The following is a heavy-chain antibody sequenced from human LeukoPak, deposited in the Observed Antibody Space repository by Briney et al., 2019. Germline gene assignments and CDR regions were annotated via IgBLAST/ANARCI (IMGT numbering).Heavy chain of an antibody. Sequence: ASVKVSCKASGYTFTGYYMNWVRQAPGQGLEWMGWINPNSGGTNYAQKFQGRVTMTRDTSISTAYMELSRLRSDDTAVYYCARDQAGDDSSRNWGQGTLVTVSS. CDR1: GYTFTGYY. D-gene: IGHD3-22*01. CDR3: ARDQAGDDSSRN. CDR2: INPNSGGT. J-gene: IGHJ4*02. V-gene: IGHV1-2*02.